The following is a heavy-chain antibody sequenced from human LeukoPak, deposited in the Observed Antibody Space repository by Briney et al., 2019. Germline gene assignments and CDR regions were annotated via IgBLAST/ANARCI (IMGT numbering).Heavy chain of an antibody. CDR3: AKDYGWNGIVGATTGFDF. CDR2: IWYDGSQK. D-gene: IGHD1-26*01. J-gene: IGHJ4*02. CDR1: GFTFSTSG. Sequence: PGRSLRLSCVASGFTFSTSGMHWVRQAPDKGLEWVGLIWYDGSQKNYAASVKGRFIISRDNSRNTLYLEMNSLRAEDTAVYYCAKDYGWNGIVGATTGFDFWGQGTLVAASS. V-gene: IGHV3-30*02.